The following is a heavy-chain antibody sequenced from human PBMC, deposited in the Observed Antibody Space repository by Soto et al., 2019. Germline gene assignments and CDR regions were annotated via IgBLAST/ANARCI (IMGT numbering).Heavy chain of an antibody. CDR1: GFTFSDYW. V-gene: IGHV3-74*01. CDR2: INSDGSST. CDR3: ARVFRYSLDY. J-gene: IGHJ4*02. D-gene: IGHD5-18*01. Sequence: EVQLVESGGGLVQPGGSLRLSCAASGFTFSDYWMHWVRQAPGKGLVWVARINSDGSSTSYADSVKGRFTISRDNAKNTMYLQMNSLRAEDTAVYYCARVFRYSLDYWGQGTLVTVSS.